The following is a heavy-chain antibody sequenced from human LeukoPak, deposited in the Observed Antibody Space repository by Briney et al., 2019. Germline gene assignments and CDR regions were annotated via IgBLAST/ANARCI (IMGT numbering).Heavy chain of an antibody. D-gene: IGHD1-26*01. V-gene: IGHV3-21*01. CDR1: GFTFSAYA. Sequence: GGSLRLSCSASGFTFSAYAMYWVRQAPGKGLEWVSSISSSSSYIYYADSVKGRFTISRDNAKNSLYLQMNSLRAEDTAVYYCARHRYSGSYSPLTYFDYWGQGTLVTVSS. CDR2: ISSSSSYI. CDR3: ARHRYSGSYSPLTYFDY. J-gene: IGHJ4*02.